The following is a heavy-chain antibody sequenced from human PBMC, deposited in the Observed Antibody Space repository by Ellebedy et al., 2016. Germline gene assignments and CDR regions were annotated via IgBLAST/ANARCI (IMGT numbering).Heavy chain of an antibody. CDR2: ISYDGSNK. CDR1: GFTFSSYG. CDR3: AKEPLGGYYYGMDV. Sequence: GGSLRLSCAASGFTFSSYGMHWVRQAPGMGLEWVAVISYDGSNKYYADSVKGRFTISRDNSKNTLYLQMNSLRAEDTAVYYCAKEPLGGYYYGMDVWGQGTTVTVSS. J-gene: IGHJ6*02. V-gene: IGHV3-30*18. D-gene: IGHD3-16*01.